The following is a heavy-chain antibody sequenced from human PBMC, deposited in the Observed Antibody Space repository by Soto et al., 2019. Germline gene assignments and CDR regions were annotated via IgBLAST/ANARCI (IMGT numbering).Heavy chain of an antibody. CDR1: SGSITNDDW. J-gene: IGHJ3*02. CDR2: VHHSGRSGST. CDR3: AITTRAFCTPDI. Sequence: PSETLPLTCAVSSGSITNDDWWTWVRQSPGKGLEWIGEVHHSGRSGSTNYNPSLRSRASISLDKSKTQVSLRLSSVTAADTAVYYCAITTRAFCTPDIWGQGTTVTVSS. D-gene: IGHD2-2*01. V-gene: IGHV4-4*02.